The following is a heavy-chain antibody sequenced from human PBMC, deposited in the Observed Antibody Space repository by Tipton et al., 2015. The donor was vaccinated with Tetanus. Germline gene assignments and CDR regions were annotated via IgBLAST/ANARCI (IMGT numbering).Heavy chain of an antibody. V-gene: IGHV3-23*01. CDR2: ISGSGGST. Sequence: GSLRLSCAASGFTFSSYAMSWVRQAPGKGLEWVSAISGSGGSTYYADSVKGRFTISRDNSKNTLYLQMNSLRAEDTAVYYCAKDGLGYSYGEGGMDVWGQGTTVTVSS. J-gene: IGHJ6*02. D-gene: IGHD5-18*01. CDR3: AKDGLGYSYGEGGMDV. CDR1: GFTFSSYA.